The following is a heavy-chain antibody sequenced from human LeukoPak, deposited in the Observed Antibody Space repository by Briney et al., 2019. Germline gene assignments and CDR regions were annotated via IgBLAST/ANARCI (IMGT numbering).Heavy chain of an antibody. D-gene: IGHD6-6*01. CDR3: AREYSSSSGRAFDI. CDR2: IYSGGST. J-gene: IGHJ3*02. CDR1: GFTVSSMY. V-gene: IGHV3-53*01. Sequence: GVSVRLSCAASGFTVSSMYMSWVRQAPGKGLEWGSVIYSGGSTCYADSVKGRFTISRDNAENSLYLQMNSLRADDTAVYYCAREYSSSSGRAFDIWGQGTMVTVSS.